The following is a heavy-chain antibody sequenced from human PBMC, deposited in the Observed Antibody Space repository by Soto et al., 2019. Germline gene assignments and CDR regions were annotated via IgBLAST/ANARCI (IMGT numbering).Heavy chain of an antibody. CDR2: ISAYNGDT. CDR3: ARGYCSGGICYPNDF. Sequence: ASVEVSWKASGYTFTRYGMTWVRQAPGQGLEWMGWISAYNGDTNYAQKLQGRVTMTTDTSTTTAYMELRGLTSDDTAVYYCARGYCSGGICYPNDFWGQGTLVTVSS. J-gene: IGHJ4*02. D-gene: IGHD2-15*01. CDR1: GYTFTRYG. V-gene: IGHV1-18*01.